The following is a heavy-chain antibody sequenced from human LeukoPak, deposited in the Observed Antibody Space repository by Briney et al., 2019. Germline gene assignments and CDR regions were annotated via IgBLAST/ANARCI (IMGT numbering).Heavy chain of an antibody. V-gene: IGHV3-23*01. CDR3: AKDRTDWGGFDY. D-gene: IGHD7-27*01. Sequence: GGSLRLSCAASGFTFSSYAMSWVRQAPGKGLEWVSAXSGSGGXXXXXXXXXGRFTISRDNSKNTLYLQMNSLRAEDTAVYYXAKDRTDWGGFDYWGQGTLVTVSS. CDR1: GFTFSSYA. CDR2: XSGSGGXX. J-gene: IGHJ4*02.